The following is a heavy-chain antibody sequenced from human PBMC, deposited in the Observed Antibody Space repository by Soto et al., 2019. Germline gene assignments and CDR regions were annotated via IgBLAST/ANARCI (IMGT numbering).Heavy chain of an antibody. CDR1: GGSFSCYY. V-gene: IGHV4-34*01. D-gene: IGHD2-2*02. J-gene: IGHJ5*02. Sequence: SETLSLTCAVYGGSFSCYYWSWIRQPPGKGLEWIGEINHSGSTNYNPSLKSRVTISVDTSKNQFSLKLSSVTAADTAVYYCARRGXCSSTSCNRMRSNWFDPWGQGTLVTVSS. CDR2: INHSGST. CDR3: ARRGXCSSTSCNRMRSNWFDP.